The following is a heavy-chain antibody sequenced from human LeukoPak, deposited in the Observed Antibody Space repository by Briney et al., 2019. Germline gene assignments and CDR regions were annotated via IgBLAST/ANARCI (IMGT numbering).Heavy chain of an antibody. CDR2: VNSNSGGT. J-gene: IGHJ6*03. CDR1: GYTFIGYY. D-gene: IGHD3-10*01. CDR3: ARGDMVRGLYYMDV. Sequence: ASVKVSCKASGYTFIGYYVHWVRQAPGQGLEWMGWVNSNSGGTDYAQKFQGRITMTRETSISTAYMELNSLRSDDTAVYYCARGDMVRGLYYMDVWGRGTTVTVSS. V-gene: IGHV1-2*02.